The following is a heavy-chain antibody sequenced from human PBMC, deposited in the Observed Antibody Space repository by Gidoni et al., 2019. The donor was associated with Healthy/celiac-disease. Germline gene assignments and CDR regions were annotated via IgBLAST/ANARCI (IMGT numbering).Heavy chain of an antibody. CDR2: INPNSGGT. D-gene: IGHD6-13*01. CDR3: ARGTIASAILDY. Sequence: QVPLVQSGAEVKKPGASVTVSCQASGYTFTGYYMHWVGQAPGQGLEWMGWINPNSGGTNYAQKFQGWVTMTRDTSISTAYMELSRLRSDDTAVYYCARGTIASAILDYWGQGTLVTVSS. CDR1: GYTFTGYY. V-gene: IGHV1-2*04. J-gene: IGHJ4*02.